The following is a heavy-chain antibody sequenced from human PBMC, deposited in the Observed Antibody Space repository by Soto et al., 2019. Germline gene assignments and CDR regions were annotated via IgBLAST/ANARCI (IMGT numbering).Heavy chain of an antibody. V-gene: IGHV1-69*13. CDR1: GGTFSSYA. J-gene: IGHJ4*02. CDR3: ARDRSAYCGGDCYPNFDY. D-gene: IGHD2-21*02. Sequence: SVKVSCKASGGTFSSYAISWVRQAPGQGLEWMGGIIPIFGTANYAQKFQGRVTITADESTSTAYMELSSLRSEDTAVYYCARDRSAYCGGDCYPNFDYWGQGTLVTVS. CDR2: IIPIFGTA.